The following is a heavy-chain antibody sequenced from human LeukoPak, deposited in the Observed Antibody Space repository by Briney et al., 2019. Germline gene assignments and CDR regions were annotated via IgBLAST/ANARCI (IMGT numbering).Heavy chain of an antibody. Sequence: SETLSLTCAVYGGSFSGYYWSWIRQPPGKGLEWIGEINHSGSTNCNPSLKSRVTISVDTSKNQFSLKLSSVTAADTAVYYCARVNPGLRYFGYWGQGTLVTVSS. D-gene: IGHD3-9*01. CDR2: INHSGST. V-gene: IGHV4-34*01. CDR3: ARVNPGLRYFGY. J-gene: IGHJ4*02. CDR1: GGSFSGYY.